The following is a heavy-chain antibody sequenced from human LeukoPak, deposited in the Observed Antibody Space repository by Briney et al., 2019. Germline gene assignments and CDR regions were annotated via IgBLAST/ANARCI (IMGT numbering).Heavy chain of an antibody. Sequence: NSGGSLRLSCAASGFTFSSYWMSWVRQAPGKGLEWVSSISSSSSYIYYADSVKGRLTISRDNAKNSLYLQMNSLRAEDTAVYYCARPHYDILTGYHIYGFDYWGQGTLVTVSS. CDR1: GFTFSSYW. CDR2: ISSSSSYI. J-gene: IGHJ4*02. V-gene: IGHV3-21*01. D-gene: IGHD3-9*01. CDR3: ARPHYDILTGYHIYGFDY.